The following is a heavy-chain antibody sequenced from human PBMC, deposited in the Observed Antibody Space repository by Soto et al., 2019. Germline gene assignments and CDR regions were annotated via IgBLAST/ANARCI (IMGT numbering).Heavy chain of an antibody. J-gene: IGHJ4*02. Sequence: SVKVSCKTSGGTFSTFGISWVRQAPGQGLEWMGGIIPFFGTAEYSQKFEDRITITADESTNTVYMDLRSLTSEDTAIYYCARTAPMDAGDKYYYDFWGQGALVTVPQ. CDR2: IIPFFGTA. V-gene: IGHV1-69*13. CDR3: ARTAPMDAGDKYYYDF. CDR1: GGTFSTFG. D-gene: IGHD3-16*01.